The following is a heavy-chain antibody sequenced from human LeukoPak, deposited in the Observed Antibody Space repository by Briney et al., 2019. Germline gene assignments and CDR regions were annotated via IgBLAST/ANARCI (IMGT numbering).Heavy chain of an antibody. CDR1: GFTFSRYW. Sequence: PGGSLGLSCAASGFTFSRYWMSWVRQAPGKGLEWVANIKQDGSEKYYVDSVKGRFTISKDNAKNSLYLQMNSLRAEDTAVYYCARDHDYGSDYWGQGTLVTVSS. J-gene: IGHJ4*02. D-gene: IGHD4-17*01. V-gene: IGHV3-7*04. CDR2: IKQDGSEK. CDR3: ARDHDYGSDY.